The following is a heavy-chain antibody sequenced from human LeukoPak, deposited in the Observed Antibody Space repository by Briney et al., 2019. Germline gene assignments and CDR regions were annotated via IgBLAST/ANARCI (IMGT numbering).Heavy chain of an antibody. V-gene: IGHV1-69*13. CDR1: GGTFSSYA. J-gene: IGHJ6*03. D-gene: IGHD6-6*01. CDR2: TIPIFGTA. CDR3: ARWVPEYSSSSPWYYYYMDV. Sequence: SVKVSCKASGGTFSSYAISWVRQAPGQGLEWMGGTIPIFGTANYAQKFQGRVTITADESTSTAYMELSSLRSEDTAVYYCARWVPEYSSSSPWYYYYMDVWGKGTTVTVSS.